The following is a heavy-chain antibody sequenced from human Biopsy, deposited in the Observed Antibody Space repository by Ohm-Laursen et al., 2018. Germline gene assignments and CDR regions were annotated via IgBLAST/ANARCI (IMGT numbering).Heavy chain of an antibody. D-gene: IGHD5-12*01. J-gene: IGHJ4*02. CDR1: GDSISSGGNY. CDR2: IYHTGST. CDR3: ARADMVTTIVDY. Sequence: TLSLTCVVSGDSISSGGNYWSWIRQFPGKGLEWIAYIYHTGSTYYNPSLKSRLSIAIDTSKNQFSVSLRSVTAADTAVYYCARADMVTTIVDYWGQGTLVTVS. V-gene: IGHV4-31*11.